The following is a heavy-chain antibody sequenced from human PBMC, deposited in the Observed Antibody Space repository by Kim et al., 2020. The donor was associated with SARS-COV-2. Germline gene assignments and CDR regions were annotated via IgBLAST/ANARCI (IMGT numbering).Heavy chain of an antibody. Sequence: GGSLRLSCAASGFTVSASYLSWVRRAPGKGPEWVSILRRDGATHYADSVKGRFTISRDNSKNTLYLQLNSLRADDTAIYYCAREGDYYLDDCGQGTLVTVSS. J-gene: IGHJ4*02. CDR1: GFTVSASY. V-gene: IGHV3-53*01. CDR3: AREGDYYLDD. CDR2: LRRDGAT.